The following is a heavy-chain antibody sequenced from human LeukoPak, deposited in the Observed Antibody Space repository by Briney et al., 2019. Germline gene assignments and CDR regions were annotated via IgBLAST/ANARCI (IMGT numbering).Heavy chain of an antibody. CDR2: IYSGGST. Sequence: PGGSLRLSCAASGFTVSSNYMSWVRQAPGKGLEWVSVIYSGGSTYYADSVKGRFTISRDTSKNTLYLQMNSLRAEDTAVYYCAKDYYGSGTLPAFDYWGQGTLVTVSS. D-gene: IGHD3-10*01. J-gene: IGHJ4*02. V-gene: IGHV3-53*01. CDR1: GFTVSSNY. CDR3: AKDYYGSGTLPAFDY.